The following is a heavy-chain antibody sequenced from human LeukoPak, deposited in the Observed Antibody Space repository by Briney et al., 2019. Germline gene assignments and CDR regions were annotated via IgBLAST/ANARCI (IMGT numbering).Heavy chain of an antibody. CDR2: INWNGGST. CDR1: GFTFHSYS. Sequence: GGSLRLSCVASGFTFHSYSMNWVRQAPGKGLEWVSGINWNGGSTGYADSVKGRFTISRDNAKNSLYLQMNSLRAEDTALYHCARAGPTHAFDIWGQGTMVTVSS. CDR3: ARAGPTHAFDI. D-gene: IGHD4-17*01. J-gene: IGHJ3*02. V-gene: IGHV3-20*01.